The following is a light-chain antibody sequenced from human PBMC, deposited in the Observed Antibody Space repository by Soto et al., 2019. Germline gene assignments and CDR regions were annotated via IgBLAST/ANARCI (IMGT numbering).Light chain of an antibody. Sequence: QSVLTQPPSVSGAPGQRVTISCTGSSSNIGAGYDVHWYQQLPGTAPKLLISGNSNRPSGVPDRFSGSKSGTSASLAITGLQAEDEADYYCQSYDSSLSGPDVFGTGTKLTVL. V-gene: IGLV1-40*01. CDR3: QSYDSSLSGPDV. J-gene: IGLJ1*01. CDR1: SSNIGAGYD. CDR2: GNS.